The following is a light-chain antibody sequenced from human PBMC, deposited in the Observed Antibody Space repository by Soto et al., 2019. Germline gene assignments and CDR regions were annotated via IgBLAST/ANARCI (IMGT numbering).Light chain of an antibody. CDR3: QHYNSYSEA. V-gene: IGKV1-5*03. CDR1: QTISSW. J-gene: IGKJ1*01. CDR2: KAS. Sequence: DIQITQSPSTLSGSVGDRVTITCRASQTISSWLAWYQQKPGEAPKLLIYKASTLKSGVPSRFSGSGSRTEFTLTISSLQPDDFATYYCQHYNSYSEAFGQGTKVDIK.